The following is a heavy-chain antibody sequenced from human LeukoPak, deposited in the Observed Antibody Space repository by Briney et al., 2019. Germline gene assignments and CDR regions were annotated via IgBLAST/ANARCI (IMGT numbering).Heavy chain of an antibody. CDR1: GFTFDDYA. CDR2: ISWNSGSI. J-gene: IGHJ5*02. V-gene: IGHV3-9*01. CDR3: AKDSPPPIYSIPSYNWFDP. D-gene: IGHD6-13*01. Sequence: GGSLRLSCAASGFTFDDYAMHWVRQAPGKGLEWVSGISWNSGSIGYADSVKGRFTISRDNSKNTLYLQMNSLRAEDTAVYYCAKDSPPPIYSIPSYNWFDPWGQGTLVTVSS.